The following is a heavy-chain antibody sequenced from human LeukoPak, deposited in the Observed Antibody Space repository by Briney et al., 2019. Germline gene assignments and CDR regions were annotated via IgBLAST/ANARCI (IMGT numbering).Heavy chain of an antibody. D-gene: IGHD5-12*01. CDR1: VFTFSSYS. J-gene: IGHJ4*02. CDR3: VKDRPTWPIDY. V-gene: IGHV3-23*01. CDR2: ISSSGAAT. Sequence: PGGSLRLSCAASVFTFSSYSMSWVRQAPGKGLEWVSSISSSGAATYYADSVKGRFTISRDNSQNTQYLQMNSLRAEDTAVYYCVKDRPTWPIDYWGQGTLVTVSS.